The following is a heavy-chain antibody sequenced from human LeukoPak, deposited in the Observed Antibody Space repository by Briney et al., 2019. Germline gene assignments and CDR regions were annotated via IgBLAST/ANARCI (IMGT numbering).Heavy chain of an antibody. Sequence: PSETLSLTCTVSGGSISSYYWSWIRQPPGKGMERIGDIYYSGSTNYNPSLKSRVTISVDPSKNQFSLKLSSVTAADTAVYYCASLITGTTGDAFDIWGQGTMVTVSS. CDR2: IYYSGST. D-gene: IGHD1-20*01. CDR1: GGSISSYY. V-gene: IGHV4-59*08. CDR3: ASLITGTTGDAFDI. J-gene: IGHJ3*02.